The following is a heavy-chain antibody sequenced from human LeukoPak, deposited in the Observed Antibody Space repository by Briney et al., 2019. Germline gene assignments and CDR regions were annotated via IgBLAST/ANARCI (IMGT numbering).Heavy chain of an antibody. Sequence: GLELLVLISAYNGNTNYAQKLQRRVTMTTDTSTSTAYMELRSLRSDDTAVYYCARDRGPFDYWGQGTLVTVS. CDR3: ARDRGPFDY. V-gene: IGHV1-18*01. J-gene: IGHJ4*02. CDR2: ISAYNGNT. D-gene: IGHD2-15*01.